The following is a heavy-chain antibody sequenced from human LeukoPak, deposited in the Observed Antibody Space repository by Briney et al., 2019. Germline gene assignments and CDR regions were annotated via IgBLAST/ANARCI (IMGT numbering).Heavy chain of an antibody. CDR1: GFTFSDYY. J-gene: IGHJ4*02. V-gene: IGHV3-11*04. Sequence: GGSLRLSCAASGFTFSDYYMSWIRQAPGKGLEWVSYISSSGSTIYYADSVKGRFTISRDNAKNSLYLQMNSLRAEDTAVYYCARDRSYSGYDWVFDYWGQGTLVTVSS. D-gene: IGHD5-12*01. CDR3: ARDRSYSGYDWVFDY. CDR2: ISSSGSTI.